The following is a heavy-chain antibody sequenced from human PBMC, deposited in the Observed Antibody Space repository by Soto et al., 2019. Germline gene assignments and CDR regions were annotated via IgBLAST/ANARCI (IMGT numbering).Heavy chain of an antibody. Sequence: QVQLVQSGAEVKKPGSSVKVSCKASGGTFSSYAISWVRQAPGQGLEWMGGIIPIFGTANYAQKFQGRVTITADESTSTAYMERSSLRSEDTAVYYCARAEPQLAYCCGDCYVRWGQGTLVTVSS. CDR3: ARAEPQLAYCCGDCYVR. J-gene: IGHJ4*02. CDR2: IIPIFGTA. D-gene: IGHD2-21*02. V-gene: IGHV1-69*12. CDR1: GGTFSSYA.